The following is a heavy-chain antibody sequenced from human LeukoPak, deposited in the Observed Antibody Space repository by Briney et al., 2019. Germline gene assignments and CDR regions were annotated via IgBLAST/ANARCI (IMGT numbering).Heavy chain of an antibody. CDR2: IKQDGSEK. Sequence: PGGSLRLSCAASGLTFNSYWMSWVRQAPGKGLEWVANIKQDGSEKYYVDSVKGRFTISRDNAKNSLYLQMNSLRAEDTAVYYCARPSIVVVITTYYFDYWGXGXLVTVSS. J-gene: IGHJ4*01. CDR1: GLTFNSYW. CDR3: ARPSIVVVITTYYFDY. D-gene: IGHD3-22*01. V-gene: IGHV3-7*01.